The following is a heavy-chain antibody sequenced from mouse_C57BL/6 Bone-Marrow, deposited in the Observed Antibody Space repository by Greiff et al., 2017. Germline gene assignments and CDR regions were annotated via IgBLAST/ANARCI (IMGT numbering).Heavy chain of an antibody. D-gene: IGHD2-4*01. CDR3: TVDYDEYYYAMDY. Sequence: EVQLKQSGAEFVRPGASVKLSCTASGFNIKDYYMYWVKQRPEQGLEWIGRIDPEDGDTEYAPKFQGKATMTADTSSNTAYLQLSGLTSEDTAVYYGTVDYDEYYYAMDYWGQGTTVTVSS. CDR2: IDPEDGDT. CDR1: GFNIKDYY. J-gene: IGHJ4*01. V-gene: IGHV14-1*01.